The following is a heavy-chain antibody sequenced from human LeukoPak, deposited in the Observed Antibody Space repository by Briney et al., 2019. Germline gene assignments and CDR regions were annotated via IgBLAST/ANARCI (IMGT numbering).Heavy chain of an antibody. CDR3: ARVGGYSYGPPYCFDN. J-gene: IGHJ4*02. CDR2: TSGSGGST. Sequence: GGSLRLSCAASGFTFSSYAMSWVRQAPGKGLEWVSGTSGSGGSTYYADSVKGRFTISRDNSKNTLYLQMNSLRAEDTAVYYCARVGGYSYGPPYCFDNWGQGTLVTVSS. V-gene: IGHV3-23*01. CDR1: GFTFSSYA. D-gene: IGHD5-18*01.